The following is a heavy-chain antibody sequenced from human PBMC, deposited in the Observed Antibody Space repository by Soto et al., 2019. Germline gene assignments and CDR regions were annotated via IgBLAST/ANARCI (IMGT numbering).Heavy chain of an antibody. CDR3: ARDHNGFNKAFAI. J-gene: IGHJ3*02. V-gene: IGHV4-31*03. CDR1: GGSISSGGYY. CDR2: VYSSGRT. Sequence: SETLSLTCTVSGGSISSGGYYWSWIRQLPGKGLEWIAYVYSSGRTYYNPSLKSRVYISLDTSKNHFSLNLSSVTAADTAVYYCARDHNGFNKAFAIWGQGAMVTVS. D-gene: IGHD2-8*01.